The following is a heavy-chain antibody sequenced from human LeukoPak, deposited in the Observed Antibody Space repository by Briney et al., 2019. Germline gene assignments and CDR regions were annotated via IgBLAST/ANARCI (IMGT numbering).Heavy chain of an antibody. J-gene: IGHJ3*02. CDR2: IYYSGST. V-gene: IGHV4-59*08. CDR1: GGSISSYY. CDR3: ARLPPYYYDTSYAFDI. D-gene: IGHD3-22*01. Sequence: PSETLSLTCTVSGGSISSYYWSWIRQPPGKGLEWIGYIYYSGSTNYNPSLKSRVTISVDTSKNQFSLKLSSVTAADTAVYYCARLPPYYYDTSYAFDIWGQGTMVTVSS.